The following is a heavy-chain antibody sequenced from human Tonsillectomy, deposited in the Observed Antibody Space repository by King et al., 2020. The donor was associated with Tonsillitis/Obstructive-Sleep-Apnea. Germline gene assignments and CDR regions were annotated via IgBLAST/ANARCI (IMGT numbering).Heavy chain of an antibody. J-gene: IGHJ2*01. CDR1: GGSISSNY. D-gene: IGHD2-2*01. Sequence: QLQESGPGLVKPSETLSLTCTVSGGSISSNYWSWIRQPPGKGLEWIGYIYYSGSTNYNHSLKSRVTISVDTSKNQFSLKLSSVTAADTAVYYCARAVGDCSITSCVFWYFDLWGRGGLVTVSS. CDR2: IYYSGST. V-gene: IGHV4-59*01. CDR3: ARAVGDCSITSCVFWYFDL.